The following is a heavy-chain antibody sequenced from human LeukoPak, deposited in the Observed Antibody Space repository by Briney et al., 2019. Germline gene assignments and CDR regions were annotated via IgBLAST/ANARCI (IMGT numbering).Heavy chain of an antibody. V-gene: IGHV3-43*02. Sequence: GGSLRLSCAASGFTFDGYAMHWVRQAPGKSLEWVSFISGDGTTTYYADSVEGRFTISRDNSKNSLYLQVNSLRTEDTALYYCAKDMGPLGTIWLDYWGQGTLVTVSS. CDR1: GFTFDGYA. CDR2: ISGDGTTT. J-gene: IGHJ4*02. CDR3: AKDMGPLGTIWLDY. D-gene: IGHD3-3*01.